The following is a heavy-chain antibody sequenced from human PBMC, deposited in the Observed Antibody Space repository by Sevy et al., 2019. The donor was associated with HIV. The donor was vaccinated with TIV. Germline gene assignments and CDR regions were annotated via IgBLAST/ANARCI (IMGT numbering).Heavy chain of an antibody. D-gene: IGHD5-12*01. CDR1: GFTFNSYW. Sequence: GGSLRLSCAASGFTFNSYWMSWVRQAPGKGLEWVANIKQDGSEKYYVDPVKGRFTISRDNSNNSLFLQMNTLRAEDTAVYYCAREGSPYDTYYYYYGMDVWGQGTTVTVSS. CDR3: AREGSPYDTYYYYYGMDV. J-gene: IGHJ6*02. V-gene: IGHV3-7*01. CDR2: IKQDGSEK.